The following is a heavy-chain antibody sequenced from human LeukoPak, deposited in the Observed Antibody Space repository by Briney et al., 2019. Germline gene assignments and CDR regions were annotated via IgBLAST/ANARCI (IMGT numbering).Heavy chain of an antibody. CDR2: IDPRDSNT. V-gene: IGHV5-51*01. Sequence: PGESLKISCEASGYSFISYWIGWARQVPGKGLEWMGVIDPRDSNTRYSPSFQGQVTMSVDKSMGTAYLQWSSLRASDTAMYFCARGAIILIAGTPFDYWGQGTLVTVSS. J-gene: IGHJ4*02. D-gene: IGHD3-10*01. CDR1: GYSFISYW. CDR3: ARGAIILIAGTPFDY.